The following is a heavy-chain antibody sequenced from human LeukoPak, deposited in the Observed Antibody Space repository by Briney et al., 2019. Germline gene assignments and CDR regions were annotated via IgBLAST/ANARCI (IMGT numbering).Heavy chain of an antibody. CDR3: ARDGDYGTGSYYRGCIDS. CDR1: GYTFTSDY. V-gene: IGHV1-2*02. D-gene: IGHD3-10*01. Sequence: ASVKVSCKASGYTFTSDYMNWVRQAPGQGLERMGWIHPRGGDTTYAQKFQGRVTMTRDPSTSTAYLDLSSLRSGDTAVYYCARDGDYGTGSYYRGCIDSWGQGTPVTVSP. J-gene: IGHJ4*02. CDR2: IHPRGGDT.